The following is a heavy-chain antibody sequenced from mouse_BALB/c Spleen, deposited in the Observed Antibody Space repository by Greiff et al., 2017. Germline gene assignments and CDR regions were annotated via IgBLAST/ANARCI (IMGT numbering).Heavy chain of an antibody. CDR1: GYAFSSYW. V-gene: IGHV1-80*01. D-gene: IGHD1-1*02. CDR2: IYPGDGDT. CDR3: ARIWSLDY. Sequence: VQLQESGAELVRPGSSVKISCKASGYAFSSYWMNWVKQRPGQGLEWIGQIYPGDGDTNYNGKFKGKATLTADKSSSTAYMQLSSLTSEDSAVYFCARIWSLDYWGQGTSVTVSS. J-gene: IGHJ4*01.